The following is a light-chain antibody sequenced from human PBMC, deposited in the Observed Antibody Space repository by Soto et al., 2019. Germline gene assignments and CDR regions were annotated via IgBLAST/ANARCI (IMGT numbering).Light chain of an antibody. Sequence: DIVLTQSPGTLSLSPGERATLSCRASQSVGSNYLAWYQQKPGQAPRLLIYAAFSRATCIPDRFSGSGSGTDFTLTLTRLEPEDFAVYYCQHYGTTVYTFGQGTKLEIK. CDR3: QHYGTTVYT. CDR1: QSVGSNY. CDR2: AAF. J-gene: IGKJ2*01. V-gene: IGKV3-20*01.